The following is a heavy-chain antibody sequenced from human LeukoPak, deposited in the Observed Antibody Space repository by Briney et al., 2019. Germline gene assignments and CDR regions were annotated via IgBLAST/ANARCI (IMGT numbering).Heavy chain of an antibody. CDR3: ARGGDYDILTGYYFY. CDR1: GFTFSSYW. D-gene: IGHD3-9*01. J-gene: IGHJ4*02. Sequence: GGSLRLSCAASGFTFSSYWMHWVRQAPGKGLVWVSRINSDGSSTSYADSVKGRFTISRDNAKNTLYLQMNSLRAEDTAVYYCARGGDYDILTGYYFYWGQGTLVTVSS. CDR2: INSDGSST. V-gene: IGHV3-74*01.